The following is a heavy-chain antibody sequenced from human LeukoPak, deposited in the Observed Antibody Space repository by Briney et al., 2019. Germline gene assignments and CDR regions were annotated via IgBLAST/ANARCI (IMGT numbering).Heavy chain of an antibody. J-gene: IGHJ6*03. V-gene: IGHV3-9*01. D-gene: IGHD2/OR15-2a*01. Sequence: GGSLRLSSAGSGVTFYNYAMHWGRHTPGKGLEWVSGISWNSGNIAYADFVGGRFTISRDNAKNSLSLQMNSLSDEDTAVYYCAKDAYGGATFFYYMDVWGKGTTVTVSS. CDR1: GVTFYNYA. CDR3: AKDAYGGATFFYYMDV. CDR2: ISWNSGNI.